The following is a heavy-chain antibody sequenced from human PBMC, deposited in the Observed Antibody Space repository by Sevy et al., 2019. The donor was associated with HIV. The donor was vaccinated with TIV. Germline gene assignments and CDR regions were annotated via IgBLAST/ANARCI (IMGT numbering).Heavy chain of an antibody. CDR3: AKDLGLEGYYYYYYGMDV. CDR2: ISYDGSNK. V-gene: IGHV3-30*18. J-gene: IGHJ6*02. CDR1: GFTFSSYG. D-gene: IGHD3-3*01. Sequence: GGSLRLSCAASGFTFSSYGMHWVRQAPGKGLEWVAVISYDGSNKYYADSVKGRFTISRDNSKNTLYLQMNSLRAEDTAVYYCAKDLGLEGYYYYYYGMDVWGQGTTVTVSS.